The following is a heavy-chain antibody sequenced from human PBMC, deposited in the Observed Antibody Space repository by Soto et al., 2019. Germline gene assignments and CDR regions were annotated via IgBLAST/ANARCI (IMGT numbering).Heavy chain of an antibody. V-gene: IGHV3-11*01. CDR1: GFNLRDYY. D-gene: IGHD3-3*01. CDR3: ARDRETYYDFWSGQQTLYNWFDP. J-gene: IGHJ5*02. Sequence: GGSLRLSCAASGFNLRDYYMTWIRQAPGKGLELLSYINPGGDVIKYVDSVKGRFTISRDNAKNSLYLHMNSLRGEDTAVYYCARDRETYYDFWSGQQTLYNWFDPWGQGTLVTVSS. CDR2: INPGGDVI.